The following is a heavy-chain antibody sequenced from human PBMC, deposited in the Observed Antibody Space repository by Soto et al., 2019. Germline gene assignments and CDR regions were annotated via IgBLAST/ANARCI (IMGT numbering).Heavy chain of an antibody. D-gene: IGHD2-21*01. CDR3: GRHLFSDV. CDR2: FSYSGTT. V-gene: IGHV4-59*08. Sequence: SETLSLTCSVSGDSISSYYWNWIRQPPGKGLEWIGYFSYSGTTNYNPSLKSRVTISADTSKNQFFLKLSSVTAADTAVYYCGRHLFSDVWGQGTTVTVSS. J-gene: IGHJ6*02. CDR1: GDSISSYY.